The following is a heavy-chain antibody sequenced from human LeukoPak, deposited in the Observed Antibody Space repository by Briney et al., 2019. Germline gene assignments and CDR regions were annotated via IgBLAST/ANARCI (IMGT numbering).Heavy chain of an antibody. Sequence: SETLSLTCTVSGGSISSSSYYWGWIRQPPGKGLEWIGSIYYSGSTYYNPSLKSRVTISVDTSKNQFSLKLSSVTAADTAVYYCARFNPKSRRMDAFDIWGQGTMVTVSS. D-gene: IGHD1-14*01. J-gene: IGHJ3*02. CDR2: IYYSGST. V-gene: IGHV4-39*07. CDR1: GGSISSSSYY. CDR3: ARFNPKSRRMDAFDI.